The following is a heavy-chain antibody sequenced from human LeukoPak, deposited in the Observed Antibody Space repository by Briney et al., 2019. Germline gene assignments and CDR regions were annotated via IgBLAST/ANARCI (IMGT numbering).Heavy chain of an antibody. J-gene: IGHJ3*02. CDR3: AMDRDGYNRRAAFDI. CDR2: IIPIFGTA. V-gene: IGHV1-69*05. Sequence: SVKVSCKASGGTFSSYAISWVRQAPGQGLEWMGGIIPIFGTANYAQKFQGRVTITTDESTSTAYMELSSLRSEDTAVYYCAMDRDGYNRRAAFDIWGQGTMVTVSS. CDR1: GGTFSSYA. D-gene: IGHD5-24*01.